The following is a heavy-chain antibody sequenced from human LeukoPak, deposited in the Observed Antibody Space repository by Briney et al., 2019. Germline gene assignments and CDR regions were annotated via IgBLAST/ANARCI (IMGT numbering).Heavy chain of an antibody. D-gene: IGHD6-13*01. V-gene: IGHV1-18*01. CDR3: ARDRRYSSNWPSDY. J-gene: IGHJ4*02. Sequence: ASVKVSCKASGYTFTSYGISWVRQAPGQGLEWMGWISAYNGNTNYAQKLQGRVTMTTDTSTSTAYMELRSLRSDDTAVYYCARDRRYSSNWPSDYWGQGTLVTVSS. CDR1: GYTFTSYG. CDR2: ISAYNGNT.